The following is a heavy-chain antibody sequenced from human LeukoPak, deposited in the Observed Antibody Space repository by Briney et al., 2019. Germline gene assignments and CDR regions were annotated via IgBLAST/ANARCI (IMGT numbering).Heavy chain of an antibody. J-gene: IGHJ5*02. D-gene: IGHD1-26*01. CDR3: ARALNNVGATSWFDP. CDR1: GYTFTSYG. Sequence: ASVKVSCKASGYTFTSYGISWVRQAPGQGLEWMGWISAYNGNTNYAQKLQGRVTMTTDTSTSTAYMELRSLRSDDTAGYYCARALNNVGATSWFDPWGQGTLVTVSS. CDR2: ISAYNGNT. V-gene: IGHV1-18*01.